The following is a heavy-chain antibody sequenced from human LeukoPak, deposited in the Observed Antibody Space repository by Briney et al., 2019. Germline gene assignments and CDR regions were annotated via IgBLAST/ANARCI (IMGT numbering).Heavy chain of an antibody. J-gene: IGHJ3*02. V-gene: IGHV1-18*01. D-gene: IGHD3-16*01. CDR3: ARDRLGADDVFDI. CDR2: INTYYGNT. Sequence: ASVKVSCXASGYTFTNHGITWVRQAPGQGLEWMGRINTYYGNTNYAQKLQGRVTMTTDTFTTTAYMELRSLRSDDTAVYYCARDRLGADDVFDIWGQGTMVTVSS. CDR1: GYTFTNHG.